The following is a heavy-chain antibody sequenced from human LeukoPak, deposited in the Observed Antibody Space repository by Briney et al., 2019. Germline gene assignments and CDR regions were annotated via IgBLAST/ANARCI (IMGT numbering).Heavy chain of an antibody. CDR2: ISGSGGST. CDR1: GFTFGSYA. Sequence: GGSLRLSCAASGFTFGSYAMNWVRQAPGKGLEWVSAISGSGGSTYYADSVKGRFTISRDNSKNTLCLQMNSLRAEDTAVYYCAKGSLANYYYYGMDVWGQGTTVTVSS. CDR3: AKGSLANYYYYGMDV. V-gene: IGHV3-23*01. J-gene: IGHJ6*02.